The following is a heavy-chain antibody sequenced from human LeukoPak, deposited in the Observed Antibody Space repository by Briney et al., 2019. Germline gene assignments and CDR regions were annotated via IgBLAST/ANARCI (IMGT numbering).Heavy chain of an antibody. CDR1: GGSINSSSSY. J-gene: IGHJ5*02. D-gene: IGHD2-8*02. CDR3: ARWDENYWAFGT. V-gene: IGHV4-39*07. CDR2: FYSGST. Sequence: SETLSLTCTVSGGSINSSSSYWGWIRQPPGKGLQWIGSFYSGSTFYNPSLKSRVTISVDTSKNQFSLKLSSVTAADTAVYYCARWDENYWAFGTWGPGTLVTVSS.